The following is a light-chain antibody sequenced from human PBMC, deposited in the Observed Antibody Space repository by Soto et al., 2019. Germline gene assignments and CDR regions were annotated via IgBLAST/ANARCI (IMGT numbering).Light chain of an antibody. V-gene: IGKV2-30*01. CDR3: MQGTHWPIA. CDR2: EVS. Sequence: DVVMTQSPLSLPVTLGQPASISCRSSQGLLYSDGKIYVNWFQQRPGQSPRRLIYEVSNRDSGVPDRFSGSGAVTDFTLKISRVEAEDVGVYYCMQGTHWPIAFGQGTRLEIK. J-gene: IGKJ5*01. CDR1: QGLLYSDGKIY.